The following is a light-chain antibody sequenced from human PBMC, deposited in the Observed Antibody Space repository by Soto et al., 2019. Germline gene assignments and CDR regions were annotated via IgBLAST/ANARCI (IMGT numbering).Light chain of an antibody. Sequence: QAVVTQEPSLTVSPGGTVTLTGASSTGAVTSGYYPNWFQQKPGQAPRALIYSTSNKYSWTPARFSGSLLGGKAALTLSGVQPEDEAEYYCLLYYGGQLGVFGGGTKLTVL. V-gene: IGLV7-43*01. J-gene: IGLJ2*01. CDR3: LLYYGGQLGV. CDR2: STS. CDR1: TGAVTSGYY.